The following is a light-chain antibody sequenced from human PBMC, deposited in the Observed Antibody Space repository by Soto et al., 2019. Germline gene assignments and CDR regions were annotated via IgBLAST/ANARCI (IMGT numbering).Light chain of an antibody. CDR2: AAS. CDR3: QKYNSGPWT. CDR1: QGISNY. Sequence: DIVLTQSPASLSSSVGDRVTLTCRASQGISNYLAWYQQKPGKVPRLLIYAASTLQSGFQSRFSGSGSGTDFTLTISSLQPEDVATYYCQKYNSGPWTFGQGTKVEIK. V-gene: IGKV1-27*01. J-gene: IGKJ1*01.